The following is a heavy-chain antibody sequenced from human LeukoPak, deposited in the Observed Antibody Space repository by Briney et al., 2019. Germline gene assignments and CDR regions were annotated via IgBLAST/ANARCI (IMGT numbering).Heavy chain of an antibody. CDR3: ARDAQGGFDYSNSLQY. V-gene: IGHV3-33*01. Sequence: GTSLRLSCAASGFIFSHYGMHWVRQAPGKGLEWVAVIWSDGTNRYYADSVKGRFSINRDDSQKRVFLQMDSLRAEDTAVYYCARDAQGGFDYSNSLQYWGQGALVTVSS. D-gene: IGHD4-11*01. CDR1: GFIFSHYG. CDR2: IWSDGTNR. J-gene: IGHJ4*02.